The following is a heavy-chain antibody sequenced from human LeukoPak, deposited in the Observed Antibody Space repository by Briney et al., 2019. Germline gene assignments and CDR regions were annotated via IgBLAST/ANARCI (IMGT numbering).Heavy chain of an antibody. V-gene: IGHV3-23*01. D-gene: IGHD7-27*01. Sequence: GGSLRLSCAASGFTFSSYAMSWVRQAPGKGLEWVSAISGSGGSTYYADSVKGRFTISRDNSKNTLYLQMNSLRAEDTAVYYCAKYHLNWGRGFIDYWGQGTLVTVSS. CDR2: ISGSGGST. CDR3: AKYHLNWGRGFIDY. J-gene: IGHJ4*02. CDR1: GFTFSSYA.